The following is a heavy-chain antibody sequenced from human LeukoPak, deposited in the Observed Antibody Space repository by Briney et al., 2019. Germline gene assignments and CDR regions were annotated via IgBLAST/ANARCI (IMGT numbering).Heavy chain of an antibody. CDR3: ARDRETTGYDY. J-gene: IGHJ4*02. D-gene: IGHD5-12*01. V-gene: IGHV3-21*01. Sequence: GGSLRLSCAASGFTFSNYNMNWVRQAPGKGLEWVSSISSRSSYIYSAGSVKGRFTISRDNAKNSLYLEMNSLRGEDTAVYFCARDRETTGYDYWGQGTLVTVSS. CDR2: ISSRSSYI. CDR1: GFTFSNYN.